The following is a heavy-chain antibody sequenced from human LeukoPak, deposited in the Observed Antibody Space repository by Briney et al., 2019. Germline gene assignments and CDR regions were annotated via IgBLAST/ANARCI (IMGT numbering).Heavy chain of an antibody. CDR3: ARDRSGPYSNYVSGWFDP. V-gene: IGHV3-9*01. CDR1: GFTFDDYA. D-gene: IGHD4-11*01. Sequence: GRSLRLSCAASGFTFDDYAMHWVRQAPGKGLEWVSGISWNSGSIGYADSVKGRFTISRDNSKNTLYLQMNSLRAEDTAVYYCARDRSGPYSNYVSGWFDPWGQGTLVTVSS. CDR2: ISWNSGSI. J-gene: IGHJ5*02.